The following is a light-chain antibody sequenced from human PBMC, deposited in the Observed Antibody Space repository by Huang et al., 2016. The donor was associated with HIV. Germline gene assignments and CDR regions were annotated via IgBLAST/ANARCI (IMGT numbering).Light chain of an antibody. V-gene: IGKV3-20*01. Sequence: EIVLTQSPGTLSLSPGDTATLSCRASQSVISSYLAWYQQRPGQSPRLLMYGASSRATGIPDRFRGSGSGTEYTLTINSLEPEDSAVYFCQHYGRSPPFTFGPGTRLHIK. CDR3: QHYGRSPPFT. CDR2: GAS. CDR1: QSVISSY. J-gene: IGKJ3*01.